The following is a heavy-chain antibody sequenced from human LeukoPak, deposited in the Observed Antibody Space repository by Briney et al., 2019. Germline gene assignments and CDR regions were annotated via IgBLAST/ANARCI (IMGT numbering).Heavy chain of an antibody. CDR3: AKAPGGIVGY. CDR1: GFTFSSYG. V-gene: IGHV3-23*01. CDR2: ISGSGGST. J-gene: IGHJ4*02. D-gene: IGHD3-16*01. Sequence: GGTLRLSCAASGFTFSSYGMSWVRQAPGKGLEWVSAISGSGGSTYYADSVKGRFTISRDNSKNTVYLQMNSLRADDTAVYYCAKAPGGIVGYWGQGTLVTVSS.